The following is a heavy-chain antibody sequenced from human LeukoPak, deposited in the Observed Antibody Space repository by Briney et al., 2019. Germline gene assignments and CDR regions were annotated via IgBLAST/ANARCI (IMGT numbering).Heavy chain of an antibody. J-gene: IGHJ4*02. Sequence: SETLSLTCTVSGGSISSGSYYWSWIRQPAGKGLEWIGRIYTSGSTNYNPSLKSRDTISVDTSKNQFSLKLSSVTAADTAVYYCASPKYDYGDYEEDYWGQGALVTVSS. V-gene: IGHV4-61*02. CDR2: IYTSGST. D-gene: IGHD4-17*01. CDR1: GGSISSGSYY. CDR3: ASPKYDYGDYEEDY.